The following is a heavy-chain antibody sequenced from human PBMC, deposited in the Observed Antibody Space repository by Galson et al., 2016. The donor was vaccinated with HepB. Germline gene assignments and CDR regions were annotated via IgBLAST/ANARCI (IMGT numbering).Heavy chain of an antibody. CDR3: ARHGSNSYYYMDV. V-gene: IGHV3-11*06. CDR1: GFTFSDYY. J-gene: IGHJ6*03. CDR2: ISSSSIYT. D-gene: IGHD4-11*01. Sequence: SLRLSCAASGFTFSDYYMSWIRQAPGKGLEWVSYISSSSIYTNYAESVKGRFTISRDNARNSLYLQMNSLRAVDTAVYYCARHGSNSYYYMDVWGKGTTVTVSS.